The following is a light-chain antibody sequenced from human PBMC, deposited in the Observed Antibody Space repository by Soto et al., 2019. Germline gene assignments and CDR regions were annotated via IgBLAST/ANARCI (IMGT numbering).Light chain of an antibody. J-gene: IGKJ3*01. V-gene: IGKV1-27*01. CDR1: QVINNY. Sequence: DIQMTQSPSSLSASVGDRVTISCRASQVINNYLAWYQQRPGKVPKLLTFAASTLRSGVPSRFSGSGSGTHFTLTISSLQPEDVATYYCQKYNSAPPVTFGPGTKVNV. CDR3: QKYNSAPPVT. CDR2: AAS.